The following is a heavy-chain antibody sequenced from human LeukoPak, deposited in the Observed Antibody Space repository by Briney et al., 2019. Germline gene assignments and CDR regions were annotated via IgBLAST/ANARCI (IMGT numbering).Heavy chain of an antibody. D-gene: IGHD3-3*01. Sequence: SETLSLTCTVSGGPISSYYWSWIRQTAGKGLECIGRIYTSGSTDYNPSLKSRVTISVDKSKNHLSLKLSSVTAADTAVYYCARADFWSGYRFDYWGQGTLVTVSS. CDR2: IYTSGST. CDR3: ARADFWSGYRFDY. V-gene: IGHV4-4*07. CDR1: GGPISSYY. J-gene: IGHJ4*02.